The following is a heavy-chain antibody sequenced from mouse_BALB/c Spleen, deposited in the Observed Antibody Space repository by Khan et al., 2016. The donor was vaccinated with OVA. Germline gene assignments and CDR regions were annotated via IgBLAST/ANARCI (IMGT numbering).Heavy chain of an antibody. CDR2: VSTGGSYT. Sequence: EVELVASGGDLVKPGGSLKLSCAASGFTFSTYGMSWVRQAPDKRLEWVATVSTGGSYTYYPDSVKGRFTISRDNAKNTLYLQMSGLRSEDTAMFYCTRLAYYYDSEGFAYWGQGTLVTVSA. CDR1: GFTFSTYG. V-gene: IGHV5-6*01. CDR3: TRLAYYYDSEGFAY. J-gene: IGHJ3*01. D-gene: IGHD1-1*01.